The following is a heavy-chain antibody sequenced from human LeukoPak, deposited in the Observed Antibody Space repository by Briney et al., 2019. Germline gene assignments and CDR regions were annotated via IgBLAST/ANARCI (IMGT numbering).Heavy chain of an antibody. J-gene: IGHJ4*02. Sequence: SETLYLTCKVSLGSINNYYWSWIRQAAGKGVEWIGRIHKSGTTYYSPSLKTRVTMSIDTSKNQFSLQFSAVSAADTAIYYCARVFGGNSLDYWGQGTLVAVSS. V-gene: IGHV4-4*07. D-gene: IGHD1-26*01. CDR1: LGSINNYY. CDR3: ARVFGGNSLDY. CDR2: IHKSGTT.